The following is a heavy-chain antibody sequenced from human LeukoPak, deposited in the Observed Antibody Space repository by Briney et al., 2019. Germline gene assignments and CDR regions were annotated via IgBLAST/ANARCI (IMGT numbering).Heavy chain of an antibody. V-gene: IGHV4-61*01. J-gene: IGHJ4*02. D-gene: IGHD3-9*01. Sequence: SETLSLTCTVSGGFVSSGSYFWSWIRQPPGKGLGWIGYIYYSGSTNYNPSLKSRVTISLDTSKNQFSLKLSSVTAADTAVYYCARGTLTGRVVYLDYWGQGTLVTVSS. CDR1: GGFVSSGSYF. CDR2: IYYSGST. CDR3: ARGTLTGRVVYLDY.